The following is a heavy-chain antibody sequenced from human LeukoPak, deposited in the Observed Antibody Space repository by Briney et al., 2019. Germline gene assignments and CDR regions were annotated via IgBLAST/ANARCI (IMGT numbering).Heavy chain of an antibody. D-gene: IGHD3-3*01. J-gene: IGHJ4*02. Sequence: GRSLRLSCAASGVTFDDYARHWVRQAPGKGLEWVSGISWNSGSIGYADSVKGRFTISRDNAMNSLYLQMNSLRAEDICLYYCAKYKSRFLEWLSFDYWGQGTLVTVSS. CDR1: GVTFDDYA. CDR3: AKYKSRFLEWLSFDY. V-gene: IGHV3-9*03. CDR2: ISWNSGSI.